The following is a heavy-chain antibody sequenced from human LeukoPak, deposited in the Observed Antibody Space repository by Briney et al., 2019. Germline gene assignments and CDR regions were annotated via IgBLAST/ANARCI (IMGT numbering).Heavy chain of an antibody. CDR2: ISYDGSNK. CDR1: GFTFSSYA. D-gene: IGHD3-10*01. CDR3: ARDKRSGFYGSGSYYNGLGY. V-gene: IGHV3-30*04. Sequence: PGGSLRLSCAASGFTFSSYAMHWVRQAPGKGLEWVAVISYDGSNKYYADSVKGRFTISRDNSKNTLYLQMNSLRAEDTAVYYCARDKRSGFYGSGSYYNGLGYWGQGTLVTVSS. J-gene: IGHJ4*02.